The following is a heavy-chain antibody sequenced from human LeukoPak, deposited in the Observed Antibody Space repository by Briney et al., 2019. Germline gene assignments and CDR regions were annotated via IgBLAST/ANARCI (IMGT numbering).Heavy chain of an antibody. CDR3: ASGRVHIVVVTAIRDAFDI. V-gene: IGHV4-34*01. D-gene: IGHD2-21*02. Sequence: SETLSLTCAVYGGSLSGYYWRWVRPPPGEGLGRIGEINHSGNTKNNPSPKRRVTISVDASKNKFSLKLSSVTAADTAVYYCASGRVHIVVVTAIRDAFDIWGQGTMVTVSS. CDR1: GGSLSGYY. J-gene: IGHJ3*02. CDR2: INHSGNT.